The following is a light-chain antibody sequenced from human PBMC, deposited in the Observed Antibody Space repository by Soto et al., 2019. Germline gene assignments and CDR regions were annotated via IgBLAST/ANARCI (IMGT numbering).Light chain of an antibody. V-gene: IGKV1-39*01. J-gene: IGKJ3*01. CDR1: QDISSY. CDR3: QQSYSTLFT. CDR2: AAS. Sequence: DIQMTQSPSSLSASVGDSVTITCRASQDISSYLNWYQQKPGKAPKLLIYAASTLHSGVPSRFSGSESGTDFTLTISSLQPEDFATYDCQQSYSTLFTFGPGTKVDFK.